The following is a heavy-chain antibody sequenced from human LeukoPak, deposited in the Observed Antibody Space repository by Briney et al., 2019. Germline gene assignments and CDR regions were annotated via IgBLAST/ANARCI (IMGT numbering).Heavy chain of an antibody. V-gene: IGHV3-64*01. Sequence: GGSLRLSCAASGFTFNSYAMQWVRQAPGKGLEYVSGISSDGGSTYYANSVKGRFIISRDNSKNTVYPQMGSLRAEDMAVYYCARADCSSSSCYTVSYWGQGTLVTVSS. CDR2: ISSDGGST. CDR1: GFTFNSYA. D-gene: IGHD2-2*02. J-gene: IGHJ4*02. CDR3: ARADCSSSSCYTVSY.